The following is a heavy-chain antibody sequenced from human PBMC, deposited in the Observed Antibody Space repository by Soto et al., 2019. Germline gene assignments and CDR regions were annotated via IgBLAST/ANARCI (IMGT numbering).Heavy chain of an antibody. CDR2: IYYSGST. V-gene: IGHV4-31*03. J-gene: IGHJ4*02. D-gene: IGHD3-10*01. Sequence: QVQLQESGPGLVKPSQTLSLTCTVSGGSISSGGYYWSWIRQHPGKGLEWIGYIYYSGSTYYNPSLKSRVTISVDTSKNQFSLKLSSVTAADTAVYYCRYSGNLAGYGSEPLDYWGQGTLVTVSS. CDR3: RYSGNLAGYGSEPLDY. CDR1: GGSISSGGYY.